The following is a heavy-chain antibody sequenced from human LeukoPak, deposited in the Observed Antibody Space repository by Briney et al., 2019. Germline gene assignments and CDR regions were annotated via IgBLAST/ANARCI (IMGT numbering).Heavy chain of an antibody. V-gene: IGHV4-30-2*01. J-gene: IGHJ5*02. CDR3: ARLQYCSGTSCYWFDP. CDR1: GGSISSGLYS. Sequence: PSQTLSLTCDVSGGSISSGLYSWSWIRQPLGKGLEWVGYIYHTGSTYYNPSLKSRVTISVDTSKNQFSLRLSSVTAADTAVYYCARLQYCSGTSCYWFDPWGQGTLVTVSS. D-gene: IGHD2-2*01. CDR2: IYHTGST.